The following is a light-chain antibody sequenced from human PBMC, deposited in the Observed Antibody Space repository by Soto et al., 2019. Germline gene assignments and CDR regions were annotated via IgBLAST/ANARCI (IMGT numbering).Light chain of an antibody. CDR2: YDR. Sequence: SYELTQPPSVSVAPGKTARITCGRNNIGSKSVHWYQQKPGQAPVLVIYYDRDRPSGIPERFSGSNSGNTATLTISRVEAGDEADYYCQVWDTSSDPFYVFGTGTKVTVL. CDR3: QVWDTSSDPFYV. CDR1: NIGSKS. V-gene: IGLV3-21*04. J-gene: IGLJ1*01.